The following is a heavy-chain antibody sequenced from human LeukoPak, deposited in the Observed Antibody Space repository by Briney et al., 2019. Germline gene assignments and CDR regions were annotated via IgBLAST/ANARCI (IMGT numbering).Heavy chain of an antibody. D-gene: IGHD2-2*01. Sequence: GGSLRLSCAASGFTFSSFAMSWVRQAPGKGLEWVSTFSGSGGSTYYADSVKGRFTISRDDSKNTLYLQMNSLRAEDTAVYYCAKHQESPRPSSPDYWGQGTLVTVSS. CDR1: GFTFSSFA. V-gene: IGHV3-23*01. J-gene: IGHJ4*02. CDR3: AKHQESPRPSSPDY. CDR2: FSGSGGST.